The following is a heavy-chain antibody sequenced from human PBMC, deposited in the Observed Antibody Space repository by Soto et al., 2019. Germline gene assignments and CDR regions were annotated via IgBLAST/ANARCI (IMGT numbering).Heavy chain of an antibody. D-gene: IGHD6-19*01. Sequence: QVQLQESGPGLVKPSETLSLTCTVSGGSISSYCWSWIRQPPGKGLEWIGYIYYSGSTNYNPSLKTRVTISVDTAKNPFSLKLSSVTAADTAVYYCARGGAKYSSGWYGVDPAWYFDLWGRGTLVTVSS. CDR3: ARGGAKYSSGWYGVDPAWYFDL. CDR1: GGSISSYC. CDR2: IYYSGST. V-gene: IGHV4-59*08. J-gene: IGHJ2*01.